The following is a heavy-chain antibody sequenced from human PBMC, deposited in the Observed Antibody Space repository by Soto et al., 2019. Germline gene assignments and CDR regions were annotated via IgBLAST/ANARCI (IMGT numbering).Heavy chain of an antibody. CDR2: INAANGDT. V-gene: IGHV1-3*01. CDR3: ARAPFDY. CDR1: GYSFTTYS. Sequence: ASVNVSCKSSGYSFTTYSVHWVRQAPGQRLEWMGWINAANGDTKYSQEFQGRVTITRDTSASTAYMELSSLRSEDTAVYYCARAPFDYWGQGTLVTVSS. J-gene: IGHJ4*02.